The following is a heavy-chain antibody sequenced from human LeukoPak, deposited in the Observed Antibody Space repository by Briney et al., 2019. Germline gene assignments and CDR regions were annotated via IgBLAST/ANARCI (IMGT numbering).Heavy chain of an antibody. V-gene: IGHV1-69*04. CDR1: GGTFSSYA. J-gene: IGHJ3*02. CDR3: ARAREFDAFDI. CDR2: IIPILGIA. Sequence: ASVKVSCKASGGTFSSYAISWVRQAPGQGLEWMGRIIPILGIANYAQKFQGRVTITADKSTSTAYMELSSLRSEGTAVYYCARAREFDAFDIWGQGTMVTVSS.